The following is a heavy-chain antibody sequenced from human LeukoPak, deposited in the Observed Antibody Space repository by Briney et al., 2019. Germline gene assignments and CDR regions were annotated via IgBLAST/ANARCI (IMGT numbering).Heavy chain of an antibody. CDR3: ARDFIVLMVYESGYYGMDV. CDR1: GYTFTSYY. V-gene: IGHV1-46*01. D-gene: IGHD2-8*01. CDR2: INPSAGST. J-gene: IGHJ6*02. Sequence: ASVKVSCKASGYTFTSYYMHWVRRAPGQGLDWVGIINPSAGSTTYAQKFQGRVTMTRDTSTSTVYMELSSLRSEDTAVYYCARDFIVLMVYESGYYGMDVWGQGTTVTVSS.